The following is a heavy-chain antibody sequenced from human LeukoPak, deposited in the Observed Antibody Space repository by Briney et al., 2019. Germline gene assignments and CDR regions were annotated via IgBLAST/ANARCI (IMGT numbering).Heavy chain of an antibody. CDR3: ARGKIPDWGNFDY. CDR1: GFTFSSYA. V-gene: IGHV3-53*01. D-gene: IGHD7-27*01. CDR2: IYSAGST. Sequence: PGGSLRLSCAASGFTFSSYAMNWVRQAPGKGLEWVSVIYSAGSTYYADSVKGRFTISRDNSKNTLYLQMNSLRPEDTAVYYCARGKIPDWGNFDYWGQGTLVTVSS. J-gene: IGHJ4*02.